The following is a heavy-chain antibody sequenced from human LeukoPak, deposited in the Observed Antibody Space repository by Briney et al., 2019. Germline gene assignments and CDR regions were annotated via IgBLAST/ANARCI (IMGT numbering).Heavy chain of an antibody. CDR2: ISYDGSNK. J-gene: IGHJ6*02. Sequence: GGSLRLSCAASGFTFSSYGMHWVRQAPGKGLEWVAVISYDGSNKYYADSVKGRFTISRDNSKNTLYLQMNSLRAEDTAVCYCAKDRAYYYDSSGYYRAYYYGMDVWGQGTTVTVSS. V-gene: IGHV3-30*18. D-gene: IGHD3-22*01. CDR3: AKDRAYYYDSSGYYRAYYYGMDV. CDR1: GFTFSSYG.